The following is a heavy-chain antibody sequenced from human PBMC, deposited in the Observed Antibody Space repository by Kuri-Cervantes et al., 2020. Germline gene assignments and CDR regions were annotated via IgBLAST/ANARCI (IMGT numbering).Heavy chain of an antibody. V-gene: IGHV3-23*01. CDR3: AMRYCSGSCYHPFDY. CDR1: EFIFSNYG. Sequence: GESLKISCAASEFIFSNYGLTWVRQAPGKGLEWVSGITASGGRTFYADSVKGRFTISRDNSKNTLYLQMDSLRAEDTAVYYCAMRYCSGSCYHPFDYWGQGTLVTVSS. D-gene: IGHD2-15*01. J-gene: IGHJ4*02. CDR2: ITASGGRT.